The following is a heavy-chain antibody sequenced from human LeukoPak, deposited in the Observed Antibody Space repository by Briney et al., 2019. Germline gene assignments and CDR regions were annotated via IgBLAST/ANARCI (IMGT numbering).Heavy chain of an antibody. Sequence: GGSLRLSCAASEFTPSSYAMSLVRQASGKGLEWVSAISGSGGSTYYADSVKGRFTISRDNSKDTLYLQMNSLRAEDTAVYYCAKYYGDYFYYYGMDVWGQGTTVTVSS. J-gene: IGHJ6*02. D-gene: IGHD4-17*01. CDR2: ISGSGGST. CDR1: EFTPSSYA. CDR3: AKYYGDYFYYYGMDV. V-gene: IGHV3-23*01.